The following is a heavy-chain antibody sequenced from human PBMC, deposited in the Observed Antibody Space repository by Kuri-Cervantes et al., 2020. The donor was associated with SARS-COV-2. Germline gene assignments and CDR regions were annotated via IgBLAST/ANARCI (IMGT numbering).Heavy chain of an antibody. D-gene: IGHD5-18*01. CDR1: GDSLNSHY. J-gene: IGHJ5*02. Sequence: SETLSLTCSVSGDSLNSHYWSWIRQPPGKGLEWIGYIYYGGNTKYNPSLKTRVTISGDTSKNQFSLNLISVTAADTAVYYCARLGGYRSGYNWFDPWGQGTLVTVSS. CDR2: IYYGGNT. V-gene: IGHV4-59*11. CDR3: ARLGGYRSGYNWFDP.